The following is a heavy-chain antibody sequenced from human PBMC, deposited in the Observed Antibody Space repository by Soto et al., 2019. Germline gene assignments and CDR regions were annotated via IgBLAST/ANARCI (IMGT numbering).Heavy chain of an antibody. CDR1: GYTFIPYG. CDR2: ISTYNGNT. J-gene: IGHJ4*02. Sequence: QVQLVQSGAEVKKPGASVRASCRASGYTFIPYGVSWVRQAPGQGLDWLGWISTYNGNTRYAERLQGRVTMTTDTTTNTAYMELRNLRSDDTAVYYCARGPTDYYDNSANYFLDYWGQGTLVTVSS. V-gene: IGHV1-18*01. CDR3: ARGPTDYYDNSANYFLDY. D-gene: IGHD3-22*01.